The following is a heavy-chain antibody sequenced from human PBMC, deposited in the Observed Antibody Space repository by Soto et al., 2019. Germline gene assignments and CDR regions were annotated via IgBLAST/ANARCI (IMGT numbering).Heavy chain of an antibody. Sequence: SVKVSCKASGGGNLRDYRTTWVRQAPGQGLEWMGGIIPIFGTANYAQKFQGRVTITADESTSTAYMELSSLRSEDTAVYYCTRHHDSGYDSHYFDYWGQGTLVTVSS. J-gene: IGHJ4*02. V-gene: IGHV1-69*13. CDR1: GGGNLRDYR. CDR2: IIPIFGTA. CDR3: TRHHDSGYDSHYFDY. D-gene: IGHD5-12*01.